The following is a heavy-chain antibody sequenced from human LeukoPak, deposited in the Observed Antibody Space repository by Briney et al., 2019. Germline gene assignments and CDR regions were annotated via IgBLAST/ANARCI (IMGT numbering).Heavy chain of an antibody. V-gene: IGHV3-33*01. CDR2: IWYDGSNK. D-gene: IGHD4-17*01. J-gene: IGHJ3*02. CDR1: GFTFSSYG. CDR3: ARAFYGDYVAFDI. Sequence: GGSLRLSCAASGFTFSSYGMHWVRQAPGKGLEWVAVIWYDGSNKYYADSVKGRFTISRDNSKNTLYLQMNSLRAEDTAVYYCARAFYGDYVAFDIWGQGTMVTVSS.